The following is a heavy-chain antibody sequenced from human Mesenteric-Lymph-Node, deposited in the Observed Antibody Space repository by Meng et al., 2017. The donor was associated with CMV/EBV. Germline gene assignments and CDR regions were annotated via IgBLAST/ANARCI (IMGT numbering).Heavy chain of an antibody. CDR2: ISSSGSTI. CDR1: GFTFSSYE. CDR3: ARGSVGIDGMDV. V-gene: IGHV3-48*03. D-gene: IGHD6-13*01. J-gene: IGHJ6*02. Sequence: GGSLRLSCAASGFTFSSYEMNWVRQAPGKGLEWVSYISSSGSTIYYADSVKGRFTISRDNAKNSLYLQMNSLRAEDTAVYYCARGSVGIDGMDVWGQGTTVTVSS.